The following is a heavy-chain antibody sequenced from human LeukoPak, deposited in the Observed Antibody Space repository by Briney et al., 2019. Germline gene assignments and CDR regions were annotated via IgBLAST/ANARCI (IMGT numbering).Heavy chain of an antibody. CDR1: GYTLTELS. Sequence: ASVNVSCKVSGYTLTELSMHWVRQAPGKGLEWMGGFDPEDGETIYAQKFQGRVTMTEDTSTDTAYMELSSLRSEDTAVYYCATVGCSSTSCYFSWFDPWGQGTLVTVSS. CDR2: FDPEDGET. D-gene: IGHD2-2*01. J-gene: IGHJ5*02. V-gene: IGHV1-24*01. CDR3: ATVGCSSTSCYFSWFDP.